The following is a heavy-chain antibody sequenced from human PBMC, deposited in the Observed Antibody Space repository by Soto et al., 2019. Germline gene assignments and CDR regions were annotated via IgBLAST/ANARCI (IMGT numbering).Heavy chain of an antibody. CDR3: ARGYTLDV. D-gene: IGHD1-26*01. V-gene: IGHV4-38-2*02. CDR2: IYHGGST. Sequence: SETLSLTCTVSGYSISSGYYWGWIRQPPGKGLEWIGSIYHGGSTYYNPSLKSRVTLSVDTSKNQFSLKLSSVTAADTAVYYCARGYTLDVWGQGTTVTVSS. J-gene: IGHJ6*02. CDR1: GYSISSGYY.